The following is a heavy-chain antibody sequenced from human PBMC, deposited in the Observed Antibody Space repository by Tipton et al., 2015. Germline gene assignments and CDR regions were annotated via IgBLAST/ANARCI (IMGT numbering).Heavy chain of an antibody. D-gene: IGHD3-10*01. CDR1: GGSISHYY. CDR3: ARDRPHYSSGRFVQTTRLNGLDV. CDR2: IYYSGST. J-gene: IGHJ6*02. Sequence: TLSLTCTVSGGSISHYYWSWIRQPPGKGLEWFGHIYYSGSTNYNPSLKSRVTISVDKSTNHFSLNLSSVTAADTAVYYCARDRPHYSSGRFVQTTRLNGLDVWGQGTTVTVS. V-gene: IGHV4-59*01.